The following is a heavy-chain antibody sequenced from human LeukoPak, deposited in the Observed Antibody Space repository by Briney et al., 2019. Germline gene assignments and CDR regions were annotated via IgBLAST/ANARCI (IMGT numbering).Heavy chain of an antibody. V-gene: IGHV3-9*01. J-gene: IGHJ4*02. CDR1: GFTFDDYA. Sequence: GGSLRLSCAASGFTFDDYAMHWVRQAPGKGLEWVSGISWNSGSIGYADSVKGRFTISRDNAKNSLYLQMNSLRAEDTALYYCAKDTVGQLAYNFDYWGQGTLVTVSS. CDR2: ISWNSGSI. CDR3: AKDTVGQLAYNFDY. D-gene: IGHD6-13*01.